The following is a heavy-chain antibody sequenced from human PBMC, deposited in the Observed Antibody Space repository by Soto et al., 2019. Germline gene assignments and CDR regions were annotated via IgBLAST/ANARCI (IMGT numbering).Heavy chain of an antibody. V-gene: IGHV1-8*01. CDR1: GYTFTSYD. CDR3: AICSGGSCYQNWFDP. CDR2: MNPNSGNT. Sequence: ASVKVSCKASGYTFTSYDINWVRQATGQGLEWMGWMNPNSGNTGYAQKFQGRVTMTRNNSISTAYMELSSLRSEDTAVYYCAICSGGSCYQNWFDPWGQGTLVTVSS. J-gene: IGHJ5*02. D-gene: IGHD2-15*01.